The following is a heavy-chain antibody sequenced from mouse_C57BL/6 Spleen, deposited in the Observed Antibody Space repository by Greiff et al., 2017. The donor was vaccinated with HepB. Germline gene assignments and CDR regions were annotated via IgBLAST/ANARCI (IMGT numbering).Heavy chain of an antibody. CDR3: ASHTVVGWYFDV. D-gene: IGHD1-1*01. CDR2: IWTGGGT. Sequence: VMLVESGPGLVAPSQCLSITCTVSGFSFTSYAISWVRQPPGKGLEWLGVIWTGGGTNYNSALKSRLSISKDNSKSQVFLKMNSLQTDDTARYYCASHTVVGWYFDVWGTGTTVTVSS. CDR1: GFSFTSYA. V-gene: IGHV2-9-1*01. J-gene: IGHJ1*03.